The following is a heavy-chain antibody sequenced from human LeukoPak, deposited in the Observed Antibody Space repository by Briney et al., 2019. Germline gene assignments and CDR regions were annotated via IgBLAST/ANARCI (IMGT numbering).Heavy chain of an antibody. D-gene: IGHD1-26*01. V-gene: IGHV3-21*01. CDR2: ISSSSSYI. Sequence: SGGSLRLSCAASGFTFSSYSMNWVRQTPGKGLEWVSSISSSSSYIYYADSVKGRFTISRDNAKNSLYLQMNSLRAEDTAVYYCARAQERWELPYYFDYWGQGTLVTVSS. J-gene: IGHJ4*02. CDR1: GFTFSSYS. CDR3: ARAQERWELPYYFDY.